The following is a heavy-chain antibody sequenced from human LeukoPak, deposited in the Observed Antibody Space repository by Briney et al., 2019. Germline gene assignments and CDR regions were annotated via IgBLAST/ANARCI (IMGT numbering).Heavy chain of an antibody. D-gene: IGHD2-15*01. CDR1: GYTFTSYD. CDR3: ARDQDIVVVVAATPDAFDI. CDR2: MNPNSGNT. J-gene: IGHJ3*02. Sequence: VKVSCKASGYTFTSYDINWVRQATGQGLEWMGWMNPNSGNTNYAQKLQGRVTMTTDTSTSTAYMELRSLRSDDTAVYYCARDQDIVVVVAATPDAFDIWGQGTMVTVSS. V-gene: IGHV1-18*01.